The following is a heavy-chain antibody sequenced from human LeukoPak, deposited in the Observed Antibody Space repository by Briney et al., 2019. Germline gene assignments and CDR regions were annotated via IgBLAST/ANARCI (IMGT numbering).Heavy chain of an antibody. CDR2: ISSSGSTI. D-gene: IGHD5-18*01. Sequence: GGSLRLSCAASGFTFSDYYMSWIRQAPGKGLEWVSYISSSGSTIYYADSVKGRFTISRDNAKNSLYLQMNSLRAEDTAVYYCARDRQLWLSNRYYFDYWGQGTLVTVSS. V-gene: IGHV3-11*04. J-gene: IGHJ4*02. CDR3: ARDRQLWLSNRYYFDY. CDR1: GFTFSDYY.